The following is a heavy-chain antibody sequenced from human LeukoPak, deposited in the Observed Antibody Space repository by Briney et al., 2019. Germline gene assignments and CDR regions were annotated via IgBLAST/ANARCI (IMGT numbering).Heavy chain of an antibody. CDR1: GFTFSSYS. D-gene: IGHD3-22*01. CDR3: AKVGPPGYYYDSRDPHYWYFDL. J-gene: IGHJ2*01. V-gene: IGHV3-21*01. CDR2: ISSSSSYI. Sequence: KPGGSLRLSCAASGFTFSSYSMNWVRQAPGKGLEWVSSISSSSSYIYYADSVKGRFTISRDNAKNSLYLQMNSLRAEDTAVYYCAKVGPPGYYYDSRDPHYWYFDLWGRGTLVTVSS.